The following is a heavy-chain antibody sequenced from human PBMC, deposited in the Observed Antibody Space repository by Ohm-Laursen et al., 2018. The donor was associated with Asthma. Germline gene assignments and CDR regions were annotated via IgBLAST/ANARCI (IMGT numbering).Heavy chain of an antibody. V-gene: IGHV4-31*03. CDR1: GDSISSGDHY. CDR2: IYYSGNT. D-gene: IGHD3-22*01. J-gene: IGHJ4*02. Sequence: SDTLSLTCSVSGDSISSGDHYWSWIRQHPGKGLEWIGCIYYSGNTYYNPSLKSRVIISVDTSKNQFSLKLTSVTAADTALYYCARATFYYESTGYYYFDHWGQGTLVTVSS. CDR3: ARATFYYESTGYYYFDH.